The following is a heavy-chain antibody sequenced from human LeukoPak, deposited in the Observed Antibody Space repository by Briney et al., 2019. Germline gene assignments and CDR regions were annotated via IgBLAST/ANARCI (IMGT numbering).Heavy chain of an antibody. CDR1: GGSISSGGYY. Sequence: ASETLSLTCTVSGGSISSGGYYWSWIRQPPGKGLEWIGYIYHSGSTYYNPSLKSRVTISVDRSKNQFSLKLSSVTAADTAVYYCARRSTRITGTTFFDYWGQGTLVTVSS. J-gene: IGHJ4*02. V-gene: IGHV4-30-2*01. CDR3: ARRSTRITGTTFFDY. CDR2: IYHSGST. D-gene: IGHD1-7*01.